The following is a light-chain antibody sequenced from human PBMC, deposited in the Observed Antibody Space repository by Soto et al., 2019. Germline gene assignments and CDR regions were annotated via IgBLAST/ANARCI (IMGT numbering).Light chain of an antibody. CDR3: QQYNVWPRT. Sequence: DIQMTQSPSTLSASVGDRVTITCRASQSISSWLAWYQQKPGKAPKLLIYKASSLESGVPSRFSGSGSGTEFTLTISSLQSEDFGIYYCQQYNVWPRTFGQGTKVDIK. CDR1: QSISSW. CDR2: KAS. V-gene: IGKV1-5*03. J-gene: IGKJ2*01.